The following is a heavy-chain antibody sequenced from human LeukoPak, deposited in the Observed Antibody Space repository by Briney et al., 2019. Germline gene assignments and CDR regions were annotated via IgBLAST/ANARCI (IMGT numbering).Heavy chain of an antibody. J-gene: IGHJ4*02. V-gene: IGHV4-59*01. CDR3: ARLTTVTTAFDY. CDR1: GGSISSYY. Sequence: PSETLSLTCTVSGGSISSYYWSWIRQPPVKGLVWIGYIYYSGSTNYNPSLKSRVTISVDTSKNQFSLKLSSVTAAATAVYYCARLTTVTTAFDYWGQGTLVTVSS. D-gene: IGHD4-17*01. CDR2: IYYSGST.